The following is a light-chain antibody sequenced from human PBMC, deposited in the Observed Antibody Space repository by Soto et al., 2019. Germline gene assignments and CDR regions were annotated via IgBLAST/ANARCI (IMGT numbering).Light chain of an antibody. V-gene: IGLV2-23*02. CDR3: CSYAGSSTYWV. CDR1: SSDVGGYNH. Sequence: QSALTQPASVSDSPGQSITISCTGTSSDVGGYNHVSWYQQHPGKAPKLMIYDVTNRPSGVSNRFSGSKSGNTASLTISGLQAEDEADYYCCSYAGSSTYWVFGGGTQLTVL. CDR2: DVT. J-gene: IGLJ3*02.